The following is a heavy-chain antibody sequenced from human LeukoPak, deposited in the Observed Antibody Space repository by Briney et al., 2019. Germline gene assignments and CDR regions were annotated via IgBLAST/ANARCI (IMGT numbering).Heavy chain of an antibody. J-gene: IGHJ5*02. D-gene: IGHD2-21*02. V-gene: IGHV4-34*01. Sequence: PSEALSLTCALYGASFNVYYWGWIRQPPGKGLEWIGEINHSGSTNYNPSLKSRVTISVDTSKNQFSLKLSSVTAADTAVYYCARGFDCYSNWFDPWGQGTLVTVSS. CDR3: ARGFDCYSNWFDP. CDR2: INHSGST. CDR1: GASFNVYY.